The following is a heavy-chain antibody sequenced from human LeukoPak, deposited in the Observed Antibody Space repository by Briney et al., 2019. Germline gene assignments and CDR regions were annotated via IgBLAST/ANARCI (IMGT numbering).Heavy chain of an antibody. Sequence: QTGGSLRLSCAASGFTFDDYAMHWVRQAPGKGLEWVSLISGDGGSTYYADSVKGRFTISRDNSKNSLYLQMNSLRTEDTALYYCAKDIRYYYGSGSYCNVDYYYGMDVWGQGTTVTVSS. V-gene: IGHV3-43*02. CDR1: GFTFDDYA. CDR2: ISGDGGST. CDR3: AKDIRYYYGSGSYCNVDYYYGMDV. D-gene: IGHD3-10*01. J-gene: IGHJ6*02.